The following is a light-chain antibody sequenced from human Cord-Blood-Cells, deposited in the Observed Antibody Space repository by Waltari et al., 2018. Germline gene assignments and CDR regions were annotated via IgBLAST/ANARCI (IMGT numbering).Light chain of an antibody. CDR3: QQRSNWPPVFT. V-gene: IGKV3-11*01. CDR2: DAS. CDR1: QSVSSY. Sequence: EIVLTQSPATLSLYPGERATLSCRASQSVSSYLAWYQQKPGQAPRLLIYDASNRATGIPARFSGSGSGTDFTLTISSLELEDFAVYYCQQRSNWPPVFTFGPGTKVDIK. J-gene: IGKJ3*01.